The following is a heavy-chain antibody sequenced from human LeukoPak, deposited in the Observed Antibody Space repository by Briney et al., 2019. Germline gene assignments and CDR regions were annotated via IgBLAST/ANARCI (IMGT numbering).Heavy chain of an antibody. J-gene: IGHJ4*02. D-gene: IGHD6-19*01. Sequence: SETLSLTCTVSGGSISSYYWTWIRQPPGKGLEWIGYIYYSGSTNYNPSLTSRVTISVDTSKNQFSLKLSSVTAADTAVYHCAREGRLVRAFDYWGQGTLVTVSS. CDR1: GGSISSYY. V-gene: IGHV4-59*08. CDR2: IYYSGST. CDR3: AREGRLVRAFDY.